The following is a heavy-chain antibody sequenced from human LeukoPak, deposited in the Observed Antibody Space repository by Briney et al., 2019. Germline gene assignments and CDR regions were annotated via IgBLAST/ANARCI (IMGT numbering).Heavy chain of an antibody. J-gene: IGHJ4*02. CDR1: GFTFSSYG. CDR3: AKECYYPHVAFDY. D-gene: IGHD1-26*01. Sequence: PGGSLRLSCAASGFTFSSYGMHWVRQAPGKGLEWVAVMSYDGSNKYYADSVKGRFTISRDNSKNTLYLQMNSLRAEDTAVYYCAKECYYPHVAFDYWGQGTLVTVSS. CDR2: MSYDGSNK. V-gene: IGHV3-30*18.